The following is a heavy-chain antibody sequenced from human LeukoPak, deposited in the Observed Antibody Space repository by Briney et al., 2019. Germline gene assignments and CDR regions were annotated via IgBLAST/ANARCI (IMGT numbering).Heavy chain of an antibody. D-gene: IGHD3-3*01. Sequence: SVKVSCKASGGTFSSYAISRVRQAPGQGLEWMGRIIPIFGTANYAQKFQGRVTITTDESTSTAYMELSSLRSEDTAVYYCARPSITIFGVDPGAFDIWGQGTMVTVSS. CDR3: ARPSITIFGVDPGAFDI. V-gene: IGHV1-69*05. CDR2: IIPIFGTA. CDR1: GGTFSSYA. J-gene: IGHJ3*02.